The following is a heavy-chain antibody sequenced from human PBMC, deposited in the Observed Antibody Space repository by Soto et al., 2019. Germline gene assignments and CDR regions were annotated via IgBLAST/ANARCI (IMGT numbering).Heavy chain of an antibody. Sequence: PSETLSLTCTVSGGSISSFYWSWIRQPPGKGLEWIGYISYSGSTNFNPSLQSRVTISVDTSKKQFSLKLSSVTAADTAVYYCASQRTAYYYFDYWGQGTLVTVSS. D-gene: IGHD5-18*01. V-gene: IGHV4-59*08. CDR3: ASQRTAYYYFDY. J-gene: IGHJ4*02. CDR1: GGSISSFY. CDR2: ISYSGST.